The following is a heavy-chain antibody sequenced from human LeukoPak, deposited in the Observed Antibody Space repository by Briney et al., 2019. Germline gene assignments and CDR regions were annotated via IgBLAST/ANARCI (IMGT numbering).Heavy chain of an antibody. V-gene: IGHV3-21*01. D-gene: IGHD2-15*01. CDR1: GFTFSSYS. CDR2: ISSSSSYI. CDR3: ARDPRVARTPNYMDV. Sequence: GGSLRLSCAASGFTFSSYSMNWVRQAPGKGLEWVSSISSSSSYIYYADSVKGRFTISRDNAKNSLYLQVNSLRAEDTAVYYCARDPRVARTPNYMDVWGKGTTVTVSS. J-gene: IGHJ6*03.